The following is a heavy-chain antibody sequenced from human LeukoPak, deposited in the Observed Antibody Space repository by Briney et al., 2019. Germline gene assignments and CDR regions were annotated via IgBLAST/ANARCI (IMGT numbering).Heavy chain of an antibody. CDR3: ARGIIVVVPAAMDYYYYMDV. J-gene: IGHJ6*03. V-gene: IGHV4-59*01. CDR2: IYYSGST. Sequence: SETLSLTCTVSRGSISGYSWSWIRQSPGGGLEWIGYIYYSGSTNYNPSLKSRVTISVDTSKNQFSLKLSSVTAADTAVYYCARGIIVVVPAAMDYYYYMDVWGKGTTVTISS. D-gene: IGHD2-2*01. CDR1: RGSISGYS.